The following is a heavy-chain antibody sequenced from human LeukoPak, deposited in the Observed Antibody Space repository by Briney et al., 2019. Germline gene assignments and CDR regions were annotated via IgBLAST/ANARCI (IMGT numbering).Heavy chain of an antibody. CDR3: ARDPGGVNWSYVAYYYYYMDV. CDR2: ISSSSSYI. D-gene: IGHD1-7*01. J-gene: IGHJ6*03. CDR1: GFTFSSYS. V-gene: IGHV3-21*01. Sequence: GGSLRLSCAASGFTFSSYSMNWVRQAPGKGLEWVSSISSSSSYIYYADSVKGRFTISRDNAKNSLYLQMNSLRAEDTAVYYCARDPGGVNWSYVAYYYYYMDVWGKGTTVTVSS.